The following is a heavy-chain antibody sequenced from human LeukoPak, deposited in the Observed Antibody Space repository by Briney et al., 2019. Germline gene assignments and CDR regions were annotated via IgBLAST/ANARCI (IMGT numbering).Heavy chain of an antibody. CDR1: GGSISSSNW. Sequence: PSGTLSLTCAVSGGSISSSNWWSWVRQPPGQGLECIGEIYHSGSTNYNPFVKSLVTISVETSKNPSSLKLSSVTAADTAVYYCARGRGVATALIDVDYWGQGTLVTVSS. V-gene: IGHV4-4*02. CDR2: IYHSGST. CDR3: ARGRGVATALIDVDY. J-gene: IGHJ4*02. D-gene: IGHD5-12*01.